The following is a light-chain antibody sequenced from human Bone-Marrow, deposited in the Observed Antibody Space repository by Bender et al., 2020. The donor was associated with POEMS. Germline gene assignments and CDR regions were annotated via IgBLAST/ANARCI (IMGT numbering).Light chain of an antibody. J-gene: IGLJ3*02. V-gene: IGLV1-44*01. Sequence: QSVLTQPPSASGTPGQRVTISCSGGSSNIGAHAVNWYQHLPGTAPKLLIYPSHRRPSEVPDRFSGSRSGPSASLAISGLQSEDEADYYCAVWDNSLNGWVFGGGTKLTVL. CDR2: PSH. CDR3: AVWDNSLNGWV. CDR1: SSNIGAHA.